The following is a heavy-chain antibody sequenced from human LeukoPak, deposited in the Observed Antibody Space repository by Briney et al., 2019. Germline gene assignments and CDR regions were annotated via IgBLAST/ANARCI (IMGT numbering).Heavy chain of an antibody. V-gene: IGHV3-30-3*02. CDR3: AKDFDWLSPYFYGMDV. CDR1: GFTFSSYA. Sequence: PGGSLRLSCAASGFTFSSYAMHWVRQAPGKGLEWVAVISYDGSNKYYADSVRGRFTISRDNSKNTLYLQMNSLRAEDTAVYYCAKDFDWLSPYFYGMDVWGQGTTVTVSS. D-gene: IGHD3-9*01. CDR2: ISYDGSNK. J-gene: IGHJ6*02.